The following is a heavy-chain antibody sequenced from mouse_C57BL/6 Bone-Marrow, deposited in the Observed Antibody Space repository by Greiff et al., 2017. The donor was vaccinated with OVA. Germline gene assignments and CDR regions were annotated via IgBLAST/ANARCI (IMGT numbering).Heavy chain of an antibody. V-gene: IGHV1-55*01. J-gene: IGHJ2*01. CDR2: IYPGSGST. CDR1: GYTFTSYW. CDR3: ARERCYYYGSSPLDY. Sequence: QVQLQQPGAELVKPGASVKMSCKASGYTFTSYWITWVKQRPGQGLEWIGDIYPGSGSTNYNEKFKSKATLTVDTSSSTAYMQLSSLTSEDSAVYYCARERCYYYGSSPLDYWGQGTTLTVSS. D-gene: IGHD1-1*01.